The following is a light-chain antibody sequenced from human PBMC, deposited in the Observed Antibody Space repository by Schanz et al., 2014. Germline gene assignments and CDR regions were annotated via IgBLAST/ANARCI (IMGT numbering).Light chain of an antibody. CDR2: EVS. Sequence: QSALTQPPSASGSPGQSVTISCTGTSSDVGNYNYVSWYQHHPGKAPKLMIYEVSKRPSGVPDRFSGSKSGNTASLTVSGLQAEDEAEYYCQSYDSSLSGWVFGEGTKVTVL. CDR1: SSDVGNYNY. J-gene: IGLJ3*02. V-gene: IGLV2-8*01. CDR3: QSYDSSLSGWV.